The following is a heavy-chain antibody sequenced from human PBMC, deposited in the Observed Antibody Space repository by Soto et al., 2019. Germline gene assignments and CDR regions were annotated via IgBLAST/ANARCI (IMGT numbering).Heavy chain of an antibody. Sequence: QVQLVESGGGVVQPGRSLRHSCAASGFTFSSYGMHWVRQAPGKGLEWVAVISYDGTNKYYADSVKGRFTISRDNSKNTLYLQMNSLRAEDTAVYYCAGGYGLTYFDYWGQGTLVTVSS. CDR1: GFTFSSYG. J-gene: IGHJ4*02. CDR2: ISYDGTNK. D-gene: IGHD1-1*01. CDR3: AGGYGLTYFDY. V-gene: IGHV3-30*03.